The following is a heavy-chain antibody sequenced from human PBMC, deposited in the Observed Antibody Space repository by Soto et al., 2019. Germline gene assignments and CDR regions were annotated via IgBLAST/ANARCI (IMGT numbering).Heavy chain of an antibody. J-gene: IGHJ6*02. CDR2: ISYDGSNK. D-gene: IGHD3-3*01. CDR1: GFTFSSYA. V-gene: IGHV3-30-3*01. Sequence: QVQLVESGGGVVQPGRSLRLSCVASGFTFSSYAMHWVRQAPGKGLEWVAVISYDGSNKYYADSVKGRFTISRDNSKNTLYLQMNSLRAEDTAVYYWARELEQSDYGMDVWGQGTTVTVSS. CDR3: ARELEQSDYGMDV.